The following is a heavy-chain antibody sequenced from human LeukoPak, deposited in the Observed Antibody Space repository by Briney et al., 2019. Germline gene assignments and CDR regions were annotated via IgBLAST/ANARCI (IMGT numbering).Heavy chain of an antibody. CDR3: ARLQGLGDDFFDY. V-gene: IGHV1-2*06. CDR2: INPNSGGT. D-gene: IGHD2-21*01. CDR1: GYTFTGYY. J-gene: IGHJ4*02. Sequence: GSSVKVSCKASGYTFTGYYMHWVRQAPGQGLEWMGRINPNSGGTNYAQKLQGRVTMTRDTSISTAYMELSRLRSDDTAVYYCARLQGLGDDFFDYWGQGTLVTVSS.